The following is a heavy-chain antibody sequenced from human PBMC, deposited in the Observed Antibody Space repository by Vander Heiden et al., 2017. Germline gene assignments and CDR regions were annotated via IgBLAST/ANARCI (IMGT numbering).Heavy chain of an antibody. Sequence: EVQLVESGGGLVKPGGSLRLSCAASGFTFSNVSMSWVRQAPGKGLEWVGRIERKREGGTTDYAAPVKGRFTISRDGSENRMYLQMNSLKTEDTAGYYCTTDSVDWGQGTLATVYS. CDR3: TTDSVD. CDR2: IERKREGGTT. J-gene: IGHJ4*02. V-gene: IGHV3-15*04. CDR1: GFTFSNVS. D-gene: IGHD2-15*01.